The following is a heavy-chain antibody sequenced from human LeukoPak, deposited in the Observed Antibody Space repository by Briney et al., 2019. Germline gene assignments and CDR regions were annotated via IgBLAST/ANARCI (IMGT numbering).Heavy chain of an antibody. CDR3: ASMQFGGPFDY. CDR1: GFTFSSYW. J-gene: IGHJ4*02. V-gene: IGHV3-7*05. D-gene: IGHD3-10*01. Sequence: PGGSLRLSCAASGFTFSSYWMAWVRQAPGKGLEWVANIKEDGSEKNYVDSVKGRFTISRDNARNSVYLQMNSLRAEDTAVYYCASMQFGGPFDYWGQGTLVTVSS. CDR2: IKEDGSEK.